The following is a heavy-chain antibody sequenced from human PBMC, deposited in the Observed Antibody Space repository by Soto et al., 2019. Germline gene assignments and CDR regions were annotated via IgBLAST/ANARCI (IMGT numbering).Heavy chain of an antibody. J-gene: IGHJ6*02. D-gene: IGHD6-19*01. CDR2: IYYSGST. V-gene: IGHV4-39*01. Sequence: SETLSLTCTVSGGSISSSSYYWGWIRQPPGKGLEWIGSIYYSGSTYYNPSLKSRVTISVDTSKTQFSLKLSSVTAAETAVYYCARRGRRGRKAVAGNPSSDYYYYGMDVWGQGTTVTVSS. CDR3: ARRGRRGRKAVAGNPSSDYYYYGMDV. CDR1: GGSISSSSYY.